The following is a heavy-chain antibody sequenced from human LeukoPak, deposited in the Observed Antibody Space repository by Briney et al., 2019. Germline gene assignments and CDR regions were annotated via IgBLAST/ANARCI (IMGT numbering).Heavy chain of an antibody. Sequence: PGGSLRLSCAASGFTFSSYAMSWVRQAPGKGLEWVSAISGSGGSTYYADSVKGRFTISRDNSKNTLYLQMNSLRAEDTAVYYCAKVSDFWSGYYTEVGHYWGQGTLVTVSS. D-gene: IGHD3-3*01. CDR1: GFTFSSYA. CDR2: ISGSGGST. V-gene: IGHV3-23*01. CDR3: AKVSDFWSGYYTEVGHY. J-gene: IGHJ4*02.